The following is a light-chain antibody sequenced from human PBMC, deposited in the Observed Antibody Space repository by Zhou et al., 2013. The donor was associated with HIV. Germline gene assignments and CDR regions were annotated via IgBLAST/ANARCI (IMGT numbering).Light chain of an antibody. CDR1: QDISNF. CDR2: DAS. V-gene: IGKV1-33*01. J-gene: IGKJ3*01. CDR3: QQYDNPPPFT. Sequence: DVQMTQSPSSLSASVGDRVTITCQASQDISNFLNWYQQKPGKAPKLLIYDASELETGVPSRFSGSGSGTLFTFTISSLQPEDIATYYCQQYDNPPPFTFGPGTKVDIK.